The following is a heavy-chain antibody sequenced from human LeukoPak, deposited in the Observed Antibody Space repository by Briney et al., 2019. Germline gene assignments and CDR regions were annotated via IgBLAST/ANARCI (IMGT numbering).Heavy chain of an antibody. CDR3: ASRQDYDFWSGYGPGDYYYGMDV. V-gene: IGHV1-46*01. Sequence: GASVKVSCKASGYTFTSYYMHWVRQAPGQGLEWMGIINPSGGSTSYAQKFQGRVTMTRDTSTSTVYMELSSLRSEDTAVYYCASRQDYDFWSGYGPGDYYYGMDVWGQGTTVTVSS. CDR2: INPSGGST. J-gene: IGHJ6*02. CDR1: GYTFTSYY. D-gene: IGHD3-3*01.